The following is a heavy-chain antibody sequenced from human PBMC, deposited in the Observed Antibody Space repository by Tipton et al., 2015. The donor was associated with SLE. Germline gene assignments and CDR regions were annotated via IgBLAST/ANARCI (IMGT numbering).Heavy chain of an antibody. Sequence: SLRLSCAASGFTFSDYAMAWVRQAPGKGLEWLSTISDSAFSTLYADSVRGRFTVSRDNSDNTLYLQMHSLRAEDTAVYYCANQGWGSASPCYGDLWRQGIRVGVSS. CDR3: ANQGWGSASPCYGDL. D-gene: IGHD3-16*01. CDR1: GFTFSDYA. J-gene: IGHJ4*02. V-gene: IGHV3-23*01. CDR2: ISDSAFST.